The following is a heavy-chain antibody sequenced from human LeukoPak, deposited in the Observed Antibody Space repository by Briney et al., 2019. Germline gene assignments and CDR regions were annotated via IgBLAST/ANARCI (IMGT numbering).Heavy chain of an antibody. CDR3: ARDRRTKQQLVYNWFDP. CDR1: GFTFSSYA. Sequence: GGSLRLSCAASGFTFSSYAMSWVRQPPGKGLEWVANIKQDGSEKYYVDSVKGRFTISRDNAKNSLYLQMNSLRAEDTAVYYCARDRRTKQQLVYNWFDPWGQGTLVTVSS. D-gene: IGHD6-13*01. CDR2: IKQDGSEK. J-gene: IGHJ5*02. V-gene: IGHV3-7*01.